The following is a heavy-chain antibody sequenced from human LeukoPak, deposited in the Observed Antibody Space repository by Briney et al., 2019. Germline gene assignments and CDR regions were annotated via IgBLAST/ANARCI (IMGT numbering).Heavy chain of an antibody. CDR1: GLTFRNYG. V-gene: IGHV3-33*06. J-gene: IGHJ4*02. CDR2: IYYDGSLK. CDR3: AKEQEMSAITSSFEY. Sequence: GGSLRLSCAASGLTFRNYGMHWVRQAPGKGLEWVAIIYYDGSLKYYTDSVKGRFTISKDNSKNTLYLQMNGLRAEDTAVYYCAKEQEMSAITSSFEYWGQGTLVTVSS. D-gene: IGHD5-24*01.